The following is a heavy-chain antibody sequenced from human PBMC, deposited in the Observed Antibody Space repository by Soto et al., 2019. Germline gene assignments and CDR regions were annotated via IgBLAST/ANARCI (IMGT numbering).Heavy chain of an antibody. V-gene: IGHV3-23*01. CDR1: GFTFITYT. Sequence: SLRVSCASSGFTFITYTMGCGPQAPGKGREWVSGISENGRFTYYADSVKGRFTISRDDSKKMMFLQMSSLRAGDTAVYYCAKSGPANFFDHWGQGSLVTVSS. J-gene: IGHJ4*02. D-gene: IGHD2-15*01. CDR2: ISENGRFT. CDR3: AKSGPANFFDH.